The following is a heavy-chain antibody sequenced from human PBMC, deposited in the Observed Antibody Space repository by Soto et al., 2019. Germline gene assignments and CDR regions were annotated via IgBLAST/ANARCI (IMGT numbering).Heavy chain of an antibody. J-gene: IGHJ6*02. CDR3: ATGGYSGYDYNYYYYGMDV. Sequence: SVKVSCKASGGTFSSYAISCVLQAPLQWLEWMGGIIPIFGRANYAQKVQGRVTVAADESTSTAYLELSSLRSEDTAVYYCATGGYSGYDYNYYYYGMDVWGQGTTVTVS. V-gene: IGHV1-69*13. D-gene: IGHD5-12*01. CDR1: GGTFSSYA. CDR2: IIPIFGRA.